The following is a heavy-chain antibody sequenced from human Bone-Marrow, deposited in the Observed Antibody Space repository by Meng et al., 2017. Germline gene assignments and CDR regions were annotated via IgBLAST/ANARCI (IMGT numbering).Heavy chain of an antibody. CDR2: TYYRSKWYN. CDR1: GDSVSSNSAA. D-gene: IGHD6-19*01. J-gene: IGHJ4*02. CDR3: ARGVGDSSGWYDSFDY. Sequence: SQTLSLTCAISGDSVSSNSAAWNWIRQSPSRGLEWLGRTYYRSKWYNDYAVSVKSRITINPDTSKNQFSLQLNSVTPEDTAVYYCARGVGDSSGWYDSFDYWGQGTLVTVSS. V-gene: IGHV6-1*01.